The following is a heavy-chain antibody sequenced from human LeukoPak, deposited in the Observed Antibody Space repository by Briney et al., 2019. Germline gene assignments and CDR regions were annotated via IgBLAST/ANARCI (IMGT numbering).Heavy chain of an antibody. CDR1: GGTFSSYA. CDR3: AVAGDGYNNY. CDR2: IIPIFGTA. D-gene: IGHD5-24*01. Sequence: ASVKVSCKASGGTFSSYAISWVRQAPGQGLEWMGGIIPIFGTASYAQKFQGRVTITTDESTSTAYMELSSLRSEDTAVYYCAVAGDGYNNYWGQGTLVTVSS. J-gene: IGHJ4*02. V-gene: IGHV1-69*05.